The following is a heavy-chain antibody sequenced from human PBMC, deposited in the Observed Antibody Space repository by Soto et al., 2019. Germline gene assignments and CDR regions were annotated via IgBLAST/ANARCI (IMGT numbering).Heavy chain of an antibody. J-gene: IGHJ5*02. Sequence: SVKVSCKASGGTFSSYAISWVRQAPGQGLEWMGGIIPIFGTANYAQKFQGRVTITADESTSTAYMELSSPRSEDTAVYYCARSIVGASSRSRFDPWGQGTLVTVSS. CDR2: IIPIFGTA. D-gene: IGHD1-26*01. V-gene: IGHV1-69*13. CDR1: GGTFSSYA. CDR3: ARSIVGASSRSRFDP.